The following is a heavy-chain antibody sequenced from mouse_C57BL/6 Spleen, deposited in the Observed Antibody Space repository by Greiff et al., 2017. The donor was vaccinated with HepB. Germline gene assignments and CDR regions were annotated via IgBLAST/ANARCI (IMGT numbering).Heavy chain of an antibody. CDR1: GFTFSSYA. CDR3: TRGSNYVGDWFAY. Sequence: EVKVEESGEGLVKPGGSLKLSCAASGFTFSSYAMSWVRQTPEKRLEWVAYISSGGDYIYYADTVKGRFTISRDNARNTLYLQMSSLKSEDTAMYYCTRGSNYVGDWFAYWGQGTLVTVSA. J-gene: IGHJ3*01. D-gene: IGHD2-5*01. CDR2: ISSGGDYI. V-gene: IGHV5-9-1*02.